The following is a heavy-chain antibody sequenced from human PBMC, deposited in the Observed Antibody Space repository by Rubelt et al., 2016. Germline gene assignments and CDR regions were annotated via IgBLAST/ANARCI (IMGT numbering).Heavy chain of an antibody. CDR3: ATGGTASLDY. J-gene: IGHJ4*02. V-gene: IGHV3-23*01. Sequence: GGLVQPGGSLRLSCAASGFTFSTYAMSWVRQAPGEGLEWVSSISGSGGSTYYADSVKGRFTISRDNAKNTLYLQMNSLRAEDTAVYYCATGGTASLDYWGRGTLVTVSS. CDR1: GFTFSTYA. CDR2: ISGSGGST.